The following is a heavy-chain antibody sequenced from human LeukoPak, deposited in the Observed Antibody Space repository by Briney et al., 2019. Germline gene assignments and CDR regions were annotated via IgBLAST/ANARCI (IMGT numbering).Heavy chain of an antibody. J-gene: IGHJ4*02. CDR1: GFIFSGYA. V-gene: IGHV3-23*01. D-gene: IGHD2-8*01. CDR3: AKDRSCINDVSHGDFDY. Sequence: GGSLRLSCAASGFIFSGYAMRWVRQAPGKGREWVSTISGSGGSTYYADSVKGRFTISRDNSKSTVYLQMNSLRAEDTAVYYCAKDRSCINDVSHGDFDYWGQGTLVTVSS. CDR2: ISGSGGST.